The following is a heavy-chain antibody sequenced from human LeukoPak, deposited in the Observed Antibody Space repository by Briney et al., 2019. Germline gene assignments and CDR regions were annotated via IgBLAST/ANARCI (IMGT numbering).Heavy chain of an antibody. CDR2: IYHSGST. V-gene: IGHV4-38-2*02. Sequence: SETLSLTCTVSGYSISSGYYWGWIRQPPGKGLEWIGSIYHSGSTYYNPSLKSRITISVDRPKNQFFLNVTSVTAADTAVYYCARSRQGSGLLNYWGQGNLVAVSS. CDR3: ARSRQGSGLLNY. D-gene: IGHD3-10*01. J-gene: IGHJ4*02. CDR1: GYSISSGYY.